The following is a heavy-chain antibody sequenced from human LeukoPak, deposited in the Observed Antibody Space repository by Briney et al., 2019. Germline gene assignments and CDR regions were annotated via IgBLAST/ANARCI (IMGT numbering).Heavy chain of an antibody. D-gene: IGHD3-22*01. CDR3: ARGAERSGYDY. CDR1: GFTFSNYS. Sequence: EGSLRLSCVASGFTFSNYSMNWVRQAPGKGLEWVSSISSRSTYIYYADSLRGRFTISRDNAKNSLYLQMNSLRGEDTAVYYCARGAERSGYDYWGQGTLVTVAS. J-gene: IGHJ4*02. CDR2: ISSRSTYI. V-gene: IGHV3-21*01.